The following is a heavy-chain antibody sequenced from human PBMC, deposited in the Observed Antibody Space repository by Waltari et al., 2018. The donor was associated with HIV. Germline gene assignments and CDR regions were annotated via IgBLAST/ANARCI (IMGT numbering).Heavy chain of an antibody. Sequence: EGQLLESGGGLGQPGGALRLSCVASGFNFPKYAMSWVRQAPGKGLGWVSGIGGGGEHTYYADYVKGRFTISRDNSRDTLYLQMDRLRVDDKAIYYCAKDRLSRGVIYYGMDVWGQGTTVTVS. CDR1: GFNFPKYA. D-gene: IGHD3-10*01. V-gene: IGHV3-23*01. CDR2: IGGGGEHT. CDR3: AKDRLSRGVIYYGMDV. J-gene: IGHJ6*02.